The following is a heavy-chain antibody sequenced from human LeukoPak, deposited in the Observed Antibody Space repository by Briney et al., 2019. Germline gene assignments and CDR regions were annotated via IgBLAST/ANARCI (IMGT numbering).Heavy chain of an antibody. Sequence: GGSLRLSCAASGFTFSDYYMSWIRQAPGKGLEWVSYISSSGSTIYYADSVKGRFTISRDNAKNSLYLQMNSLRAEDTAVYYCARSIVGATNALNDAFDIWGQGTMVTVSS. J-gene: IGHJ3*02. CDR2: ISSSGSTI. CDR3: ARSIVGATNALNDAFDI. D-gene: IGHD1-26*01. CDR1: GFTFSDYY. V-gene: IGHV3-11*04.